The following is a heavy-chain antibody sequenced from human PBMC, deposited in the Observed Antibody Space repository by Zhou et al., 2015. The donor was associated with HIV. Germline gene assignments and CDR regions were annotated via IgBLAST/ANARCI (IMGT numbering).Heavy chain of an antibody. D-gene: IGHD4-17*01. J-gene: IGHJ4*02. Sequence: QVQMVQSGADVKKPGASVKVSCKTSGYTFINYGISWVRQAPGQGLEWMGWINVFNGNTRFAQKVQGRVTMTANTSTSTAYMELRSLRSDDTAVYYCARDGEGYDYWGQGTLVTVSS. V-gene: IGHV1-18*01. CDR1: GYTFINYG. CDR2: INVFNGNT. CDR3: ARDGEGYDY.